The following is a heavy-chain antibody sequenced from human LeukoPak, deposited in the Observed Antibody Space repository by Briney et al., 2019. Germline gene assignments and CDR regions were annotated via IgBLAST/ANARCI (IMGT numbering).Heavy chain of an antibody. Sequence: GGSLRLSCAASGFSVSSNYMSWVRQAPGKGLEWVSAIYSGGSTFYADSVKGRCTISRDDSKNTLYLQMNSLRAEDTAVYYCAREEVRGVIMTNWGQGTLVTVSS. J-gene: IGHJ4*02. CDR1: GFSVSSNY. CDR3: AREEVRGVIMTN. CDR2: IYSGGST. D-gene: IGHD3-10*01. V-gene: IGHV3-53*01.